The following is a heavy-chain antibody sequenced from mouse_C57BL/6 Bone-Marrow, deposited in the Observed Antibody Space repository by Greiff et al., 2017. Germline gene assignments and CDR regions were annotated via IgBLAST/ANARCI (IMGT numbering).Heavy chain of an antibody. CDR2: IHPNSGST. D-gene: IGHD2-3*01. V-gene: IGHV1-64*01. CDR3: ASRLLLYFDY. Sequence: VQLQQSGAELVKPGASVKLSCKASGYTFTSYWMHWVKQRPGQGLEWIGMIHPNSGSTNYNEKFKSKATLTVDKSSSTAYMQLSSLTSEDSAVYYCASRLLLYFDYWGQGTTLTVSS. CDR1: GYTFTSYW. J-gene: IGHJ2*01.